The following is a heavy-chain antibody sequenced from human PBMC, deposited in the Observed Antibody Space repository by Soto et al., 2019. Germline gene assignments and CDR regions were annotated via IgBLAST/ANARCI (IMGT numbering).Heavy chain of an antibody. Sequence: EVQLLESGGGLVQPGGSLRLSCAASGFTFSSYAMSWVRQAPGRGLEWVSAISGSGGSTYYADSVKGRFTISRDNSKNTLYLQMNSLRAEDTAVYYCAKDNDWNDDEALFDYWGQGTLVTVSS. CDR3: AKDNDWNDDEALFDY. D-gene: IGHD1-1*01. V-gene: IGHV3-23*01. J-gene: IGHJ4*02. CDR1: GFTFSSYA. CDR2: ISGSGGST.